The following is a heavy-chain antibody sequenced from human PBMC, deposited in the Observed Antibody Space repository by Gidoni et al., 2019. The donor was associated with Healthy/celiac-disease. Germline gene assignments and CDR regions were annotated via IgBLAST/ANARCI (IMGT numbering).Heavy chain of an antibody. D-gene: IGHD3-3*01. J-gene: IGHJ5*02. CDR3: ARDGRAYYDFWSGYSRFDWFDP. CDR1: GFTFSSYS. V-gene: IGHV3-21*01. CDR2: ISSSSSYI. Sequence: EVQLVESGGGLVKPGGSLRLSCAASGFTFSSYSMNWVRQAPGKGLGLVSSISSSSSYIYYADSVKGRFTISRDNAKNSLYLQMNSLRAEDTAVYYCARDGRAYYDFWSGYSRFDWFDPWGQGTLVTVSS.